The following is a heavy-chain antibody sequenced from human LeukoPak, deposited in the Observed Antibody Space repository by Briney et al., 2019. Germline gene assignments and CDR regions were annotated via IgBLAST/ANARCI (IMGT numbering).Heavy chain of an antibody. CDR2: ISGSGGST. V-gene: IGHV3-23*01. D-gene: IGHD3-10*01. CDR3: AKGLKGSGSYSSARGYYGMDV. CDR1: GFTFSSYA. Sequence: QPGGSLRLSCAASGFTFSSYAMSWVRQAPGKGLEWVSAISGSGGSTYYADSVKGRFTISRDNSKNTLYLQMNSLRAEDTAVYYCAKGLKGSGSYSSARGYYGMDVWGQGTTVTVSS. J-gene: IGHJ6*02.